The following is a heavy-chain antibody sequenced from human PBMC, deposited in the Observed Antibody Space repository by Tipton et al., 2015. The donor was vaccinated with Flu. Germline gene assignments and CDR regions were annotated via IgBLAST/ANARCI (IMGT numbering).Heavy chain of an antibody. CDR2: VHHSGSR. Sequence: TLSLTCTVSGGSITSYYWGWIRQPPGKGLEWIGNVHHSGSRYYNPSLKSRVSMSVDASKNHFSLKLNSVTAADTAVYFCARRDYSNYVSDPKNWFDPWGPGTLVTVSS. CDR1: GGSITSYY. CDR3: ARRDYSNYVSDPKNWFDP. J-gene: IGHJ5*02. D-gene: IGHD4-11*01. V-gene: IGHV4-59*04.